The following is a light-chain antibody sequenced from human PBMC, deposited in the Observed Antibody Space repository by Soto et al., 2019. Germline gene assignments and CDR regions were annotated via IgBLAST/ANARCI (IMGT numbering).Light chain of an antibody. V-gene: IGKV3-20*01. CDR2: GAS. Sequence: EIVLTQSPGTLSLSPGERATLSCRASQSVSSSYLAWYQQKPGQAPRLLIYGASSRATGITDRFSGSRSGTDFTLTISRLEPEDFAVYYCQQYGSSPPLTFGGGTKVEIK. CDR1: QSVSSSY. J-gene: IGKJ4*01. CDR3: QQYGSSPPLT.